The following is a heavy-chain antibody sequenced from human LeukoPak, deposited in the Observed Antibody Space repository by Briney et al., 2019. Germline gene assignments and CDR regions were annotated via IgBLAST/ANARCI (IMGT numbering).Heavy chain of an antibody. CDR3: ARPRTTVTTYDAFDM. CDR1: GGSITFSYF. Sequence: SETLSLTCTVSGGSITFSYFWGWVRQPPGKGLEWIGSIYYDGSTYCNPSLKSRVTISVDTSKNQFSLKLSSVTAADTAVYYCARPRTTVTTYDAFDMWGQGTMVTVSS. D-gene: IGHD4-11*01. CDR2: IYYDGST. J-gene: IGHJ3*02. V-gene: IGHV4-39*01.